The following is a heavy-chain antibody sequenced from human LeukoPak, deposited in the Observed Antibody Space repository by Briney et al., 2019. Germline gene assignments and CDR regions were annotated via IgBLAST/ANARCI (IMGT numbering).Heavy chain of an antibody. CDR3: ARGYGGSWLHS. Sequence: GGSLRLSCAASGLSFSSQNMNWVRQAPGKGLEWNSYIDGSGGTTHYADSVGGRFTISRDNAKNSLYLQMNSLRVDDSALYYCARGYGGSWLHSWGPGTLVTVSS. V-gene: IGHV3-48*04. CDR2: IDGSGGTT. J-gene: IGHJ5*02. D-gene: IGHD6-13*01. CDR1: GLSFSSQN.